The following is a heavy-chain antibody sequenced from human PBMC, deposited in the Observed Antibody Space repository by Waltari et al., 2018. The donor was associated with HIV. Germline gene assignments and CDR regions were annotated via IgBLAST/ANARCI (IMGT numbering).Heavy chain of an antibody. V-gene: IGHV3-11*01. CDR3: ARGRQWLAFDF. D-gene: IGHD6-19*01. Sequence: QMQLVESGGRLVKPGGSLRLSCAASGFAFTDSYMPWVRQPPGKGLEFVAYISRSGNRTDDADSVRGRFNISRDNAAKFLYLQMDSLRGDDTATYYCARGRQWLAFDFWGQGNVVAVSS. J-gene: IGHJ4*02. CDR1: GFAFTDSY. CDR2: ISRSGNRT.